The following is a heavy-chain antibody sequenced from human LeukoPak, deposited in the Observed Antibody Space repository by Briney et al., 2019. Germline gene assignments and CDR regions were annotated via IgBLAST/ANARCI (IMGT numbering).Heavy chain of an antibody. J-gene: IGHJ4*02. CDR2: IYSGGGT. CDR1: GFTVSNTY. Sequence: GGSLRLPCAASGFTVSNTYMSWVRQAPGKGLEWVSIIYSGGGTRYADSVKGRFTISRDNSRNTLYLQMNSLRAEDTALYYCARDNYDSSGFTWGQGTLVTVSS. V-gene: IGHV3-53*01. D-gene: IGHD3-22*01. CDR3: ARDNYDSSGFT.